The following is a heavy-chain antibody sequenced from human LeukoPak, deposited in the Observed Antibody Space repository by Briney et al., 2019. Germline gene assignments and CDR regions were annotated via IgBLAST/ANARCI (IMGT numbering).Heavy chain of an antibody. CDR2: ISYDGSNK. CDR3: VRSLRSADF. J-gene: IGHJ4*02. CDR1: GFTFSNYA. V-gene: IGHV3-30*04. Sequence: GRSLRLSCAASGFTFSNYAMHWVRQAPGKGLEWVAVISYDGSNKYYTDSVKGRFTFSRDNSKNTLFLQMDSLRAEDTALYYCVRSLRSADFWGQGTLVTVSS.